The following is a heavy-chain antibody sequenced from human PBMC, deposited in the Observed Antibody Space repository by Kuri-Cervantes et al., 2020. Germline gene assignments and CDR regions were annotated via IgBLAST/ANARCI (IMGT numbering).Heavy chain of an antibody. V-gene: IGHV3-9*01. CDR3: ASGEPAAFDI. Sequence: SLKISCAASGFTFDDYAMHWVRQAPGKGLEWVSGISWNSGSIGYADSVKGRFTISRGNAKNSLYLQMNSLRAEDTAVYYCASGEPAAFDIWGQGTMVTVSS. CDR1: GFTFDDYA. J-gene: IGHJ3*02. CDR2: ISWNSGSI. D-gene: IGHD1-14*01.